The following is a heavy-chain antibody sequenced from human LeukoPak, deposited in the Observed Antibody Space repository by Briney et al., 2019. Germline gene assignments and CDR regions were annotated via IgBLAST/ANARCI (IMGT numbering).Heavy chain of an antibody. CDR2: VNHSGST. D-gene: IGHD6-13*01. CDR3: ARGQYSSSWSKLGMDV. Sequence: SETLSLTCAVNGGSFSGHYWTWIRQSPGKGLEWIGEVNHSGSTNYNPSLKSRVTISVDTSKNQFSLKLSSVTAADTAVYYCARGQYSSSWSKLGMDVWGQGTTVTVSS. CDR1: GGSFSGHY. V-gene: IGHV4-34*01. J-gene: IGHJ6*02.